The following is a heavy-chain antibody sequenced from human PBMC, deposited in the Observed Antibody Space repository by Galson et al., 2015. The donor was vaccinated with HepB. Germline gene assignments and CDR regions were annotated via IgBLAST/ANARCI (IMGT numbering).Heavy chain of an antibody. Sequence: SVKVSCKASGGTFGSYAISWVRQAPGQGLEWMGGIIPIFGTANYAQKFQGRVTITADESTSTAYMELSSLRSEDTAVYYCARCSAQGLSLYYYYGMDVWGQGTTVTVSS. CDR3: ARCSAQGLSLYYYYGMDV. CDR1: GGTFGSYA. V-gene: IGHV1-69*13. CDR2: IIPIFGTA. D-gene: IGHD3-10*02. J-gene: IGHJ6*02.